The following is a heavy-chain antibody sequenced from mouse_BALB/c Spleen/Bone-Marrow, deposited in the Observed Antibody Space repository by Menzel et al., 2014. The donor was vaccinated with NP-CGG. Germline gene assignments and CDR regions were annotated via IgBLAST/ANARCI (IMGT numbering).Heavy chain of an antibody. D-gene: IGHD1-1*01. J-gene: IGHJ4*01. V-gene: IGHV5-6*01. CDR2: ISSGGSYT. CDR3: ASGNYYAMDY. CDR1: GFTSSSYG. Sequence: EVMLVESGGDLVKPGGSLKLSCAASGFTSSSYGMPWVRQTPDKRLEWVGTISSGGSYTYYPDSVKGRFTISRDNAKNTLYLQMSSLKSEDTAMYYCASGNYYAMDYWGQGTSVTVSS.